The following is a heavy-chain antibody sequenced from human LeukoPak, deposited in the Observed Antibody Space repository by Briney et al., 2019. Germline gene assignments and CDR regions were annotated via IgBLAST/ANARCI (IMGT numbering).Heavy chain of an antibody. CDR1: GFTFSSYG. CDR2: ISSSGSDI. Sequence: GSLRLSCAASGFTFSSYGMHWVRQAPGEGVEWVSYISSSGSDIYYADSVKGRFTISRDNAKNSLYLHMNSLRAEDTAVYYCARDYGGSSPFDYWGQGTLVTVSS. V-gene: IGHV3-21*05. CDR3: ARDYGGSSPFDY. J-gene: IGHJ4*02. D-gene: IGHD4-23*01.